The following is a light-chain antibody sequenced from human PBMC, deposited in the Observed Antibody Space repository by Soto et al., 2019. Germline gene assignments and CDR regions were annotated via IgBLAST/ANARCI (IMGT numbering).Light chain of an antibody. Sequence: QSALTQRASVSGSPGQSITISCTGTSSDVGSYNLVSWYQQHPGKAPKLMIYEGSKRPSGVSNRFSGSKSGNTASLTISGLQAEDEADYYCCSYAGSSYVVFGGGTKVTVL. J-gene: IGLJ2*01. CDR1: SSDVGSYNL. CDR2: EGS. CDR3: CSYAGSSYVV. V-gene: IGLV2-23*01.